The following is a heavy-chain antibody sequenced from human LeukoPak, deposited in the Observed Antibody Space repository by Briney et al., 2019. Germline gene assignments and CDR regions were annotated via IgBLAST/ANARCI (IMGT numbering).Heavy chain of an antibody. CDR1: EFSFGSNY. CDR3: ARVAAHPPYTIFGVAHDY. D-gene: IGHD3-3*01. Sequence: GGSLRLSSAASEFSFGSNYMTWVRQAPGKGLEWVSSISSSSSYIYYADSVKGRFTIARDNAKNSLYLQMNSLRAEDTAVYYCARVAAHPPYTIFGVAHDYWGQGTLVTVPS. CDR2: ISSSSSYI. J-gene: IGHJ4*02. V-gene: IGHV3-21*01.